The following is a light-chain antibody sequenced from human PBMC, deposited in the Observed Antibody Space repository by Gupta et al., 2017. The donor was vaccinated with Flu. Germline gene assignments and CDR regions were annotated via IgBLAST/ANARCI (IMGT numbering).Light chain of an antibody. CDR1: QSVLTN. J-gene: IGKJ4*01. CDR3: QQYNCWPLT. V-gene: IGKV3D-15*01. CDR2: GAS. Sequence: PAPLSVSPGEGAPLSVTASQSVLTNVAWYQKQPGPATRLLIAGASAGDSDFPPRCRGGGSRKEFLLTTSSLQSEDVADYYWQQYNCWPLTFGGGTKVEIK.